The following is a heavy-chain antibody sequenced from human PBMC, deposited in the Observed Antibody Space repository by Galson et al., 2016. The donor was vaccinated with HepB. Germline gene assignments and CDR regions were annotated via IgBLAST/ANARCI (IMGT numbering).Heavy chain of an antibody. D-gene: IGHD4-17*01. V-gene: IGHV2-70*01. CDR3: ARYLRSHGYYVMDV. Sequence: PALVKPTQTLTMTCTFSGFSLSPSGMAVSWIRQPPGKALEWLAVIEWNDNKFYNPSLTTRPTISKETSKNQVVLTLTNMDPVDTATYFCARYLRSHGYYVMDVWGQGTTVTVSS. CDR2: IEWNDNK. J-gene: IGHJ6*02. CDR1: GFSLSPSGMA.